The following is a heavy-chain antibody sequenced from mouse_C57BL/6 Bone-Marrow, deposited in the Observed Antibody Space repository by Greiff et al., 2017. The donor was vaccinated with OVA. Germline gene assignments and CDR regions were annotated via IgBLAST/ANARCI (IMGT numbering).Heavy chain of an antibody. Sequence: QVHVKQSGAELARPGASVKLSCKASGYTFTSYGISWVKQRTGQGLEWIGEIYPRSGNTYYNEKFKGKATLTADKSSSTAYMELRSLTSEDSAVYFCARSGVYYYGSSWFAYWGQGTLVTVSA. CDR1: GYTFTSYG. CDR3: ARSGVYYYGSSWFAY. CDR2: IYPRSGNT. J-gene: IGHJ3*01. V-gene: IGHV1-81*01. D-gene: IGHD1-1*01.